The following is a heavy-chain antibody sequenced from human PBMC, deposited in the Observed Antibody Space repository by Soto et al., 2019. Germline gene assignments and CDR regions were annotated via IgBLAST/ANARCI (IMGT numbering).Heavy chain of an antibody. CDR3: P. J-gene: IGHJ5*02. CDR1: GYSFTSYW. D-gene: IGHD3-22*01. CDR2: IDPGDSYT. V-gene: IGHV5-10-1*01. Sequence: GESLKISCKGSGYSFTSYWISWVRQMPGKGLESMGRIDPGDSYTNYSPSFQGHVTISAEDTAVYYCAKDHMIVVIITTSWFDPWGQGTLVTFSS.